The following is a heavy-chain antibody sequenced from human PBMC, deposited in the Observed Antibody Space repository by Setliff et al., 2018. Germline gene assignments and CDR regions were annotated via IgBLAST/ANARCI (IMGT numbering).Heavy chain of an antibody. D-gene: IGHD3-10*01. Sequence: SETLSLTCTVSGGSINSGGFYWSWLRQPAGKRLEWIGHFYSSGATDYNLSLKCRVTISLDTSKNQFSLKLTSVTAADTAVYFCARESATLGEFPLYYFDYWGQGIPVTVSS. CDR1: GGSINSGGFY. CDR3: ARESATLGEFPLYYFDY. CDR2: FYSSGAT. V-gene: IGHV4-61*09. J-gene: IGHJ4*02.